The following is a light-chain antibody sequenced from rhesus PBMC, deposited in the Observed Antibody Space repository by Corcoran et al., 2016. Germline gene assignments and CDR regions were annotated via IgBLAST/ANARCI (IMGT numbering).Light chain of an antibody. CDR2: GNT. V-gene: IGLV3S11*01. CDR3: GSWENSGDHYI. J-gene: IGLJ1*01. CDR1: SLKTSF. Sequence: SSGLTQEPTLSVALGHTVRVTCQGDSLKTSFVSWYQQKPGQVPVLVIYGNTNRPSGIPGRFSGSWSGNTGSLTITGAQVEDEADYYCGSWENSGDHYIFGAGTRVTVL.